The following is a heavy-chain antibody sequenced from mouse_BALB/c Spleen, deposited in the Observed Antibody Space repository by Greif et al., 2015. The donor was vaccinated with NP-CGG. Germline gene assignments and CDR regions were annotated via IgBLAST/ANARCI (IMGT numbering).Heavy chain of an antibody. Sequence: QVQLQQSGAELVKPGASVKLSCKASGYTFTSYYIYWVKQRPGQGLEWIGEINPSNGGSNFNEKFKSKATLTVDKSSSTACMHLSSRVSQYSAVYYCSISWVDFWGQGTTLTVST. D-gene: IGHD4-1*01. J-gene: IGHJ2*01. CDR1: GYTFTSYY. CDR2: INPSNGGS. V-gene: IGHV1S81*02. CDR3: SISWVDF.